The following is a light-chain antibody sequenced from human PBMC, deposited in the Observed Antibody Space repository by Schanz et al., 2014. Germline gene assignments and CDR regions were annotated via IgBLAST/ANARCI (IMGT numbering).Light chain of an antibody. CDR2: GAS. CDR1: QSVSSN. Sequence: EIVMTQSPATLSVSPGERATLSCRASQSVSSNLAWYQQKPGQAPRLLIYGASTRATGIPARFSGSGSGTDFTLTISRLEPEDFAVYYCQQYGGSPFTFGAGSKVEIK. CDR3: QQYGGSPFT. J-gene: IGKJ4*01. V-gene: IGKV3-15*01.